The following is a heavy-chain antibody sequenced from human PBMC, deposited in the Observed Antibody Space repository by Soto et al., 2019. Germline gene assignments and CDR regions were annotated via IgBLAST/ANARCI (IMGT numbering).Heavy chain of an antibody. D-gene: IGHD3-22*01. CDR2: ISGSGGST. V-gene: IGHV3-23*01. CDR3: ASTMIVVVSPF. Sequence: GGSLRLSCAASGFTFSSYAMSWVRQAPGKGLEWVSAISGSGGSTYYADSVKGRFTISRDNSKNTLYLQMNSLRAEDTAVYYCASTMIVVVSPFWGQGTLVTVSS. J-gene: IGHJ4*02. CDR1: GFTFSSYA.